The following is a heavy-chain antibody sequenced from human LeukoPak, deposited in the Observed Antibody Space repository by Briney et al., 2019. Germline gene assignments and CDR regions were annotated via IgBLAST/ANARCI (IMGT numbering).Heavy chain of an antibody. CDR2: IYYSGRT. CDR3: ARKNDFEI. Sequence: SETLSLTCSVSGGSISSDHWNWIRQTPGKGLEWIVCIYYSGRTYYNPSLKSRVTISVDMSKSQFSLRLTSVTAADTAVYYCARKNDFEIWGQGTLVTVSS. D-gene: IGHD2/OR15-2a*01. CDR1: GGSISSDH. J-gene: IGHJ3*02. V-gene: IGHV4-59*01.